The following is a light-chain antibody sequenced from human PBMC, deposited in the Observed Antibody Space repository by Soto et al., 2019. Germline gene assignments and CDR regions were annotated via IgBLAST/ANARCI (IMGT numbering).Light chain of an antibody. CDR1: SSDVGGYNY. CDR3: CSHTGSSTFV. V-gene: IGLV2-14*01. J-gene: IGLJ1*01. CDR2: DVN. Sequence: QSVLTQPASVSGSPGQSITISCTGTSSDVGGYNYVSWYQQLPGKAPKLMIYDVNNRPSGVSNRFSGSKSGNTASLTISGLQAEDEADYYSCSHTGSSTFVFGTGTKLTVL.